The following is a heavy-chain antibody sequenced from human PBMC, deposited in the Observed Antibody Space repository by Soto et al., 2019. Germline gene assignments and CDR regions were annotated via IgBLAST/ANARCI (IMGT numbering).Heavy chain of an antibody. Sequence: QVQLQESGPGLVKPSETLSLTCTVSVGSVRSGSYYWSWIRQPPGKGLEWIGYIYYSGSTNYTPFHKRRVTTSVDTSKNQSSLRMSSVTAADTAVYYCARDRPYSYGNPVVGNGVDSWGQGTLLTVSS. J-gene: IGHJ4*02. CDR3: ARDRPYSYGNPVVGNGVDS. CDR1: VGSVRSGSYY. D-gene: IGHD3-16*02. V-gene: IGHV4-61*01. CDR2: IYYSGST.